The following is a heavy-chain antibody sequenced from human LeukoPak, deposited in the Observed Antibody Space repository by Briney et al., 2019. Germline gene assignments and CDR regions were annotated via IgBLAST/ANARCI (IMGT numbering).Heavy chain of an antibody. V-gene: IGHV3-7*03. CDR1: GFTFSSYW. D-gene: IGHD4-17*01. CDR3: ARLFYGDYGAYFDY. Sequence: GGSLRLSCAASGFTFSSYWMSWVRQAPGKGLEWVANIKQDGSEKYYVDSVKGRFTISRDNAKNSLYLQMNSLRAEDTAVYYCARLFYGDYGAYFDYWGQGTLVTVSS. CDR2: IKQDGSEK. J-gene: IGHJ4*02.